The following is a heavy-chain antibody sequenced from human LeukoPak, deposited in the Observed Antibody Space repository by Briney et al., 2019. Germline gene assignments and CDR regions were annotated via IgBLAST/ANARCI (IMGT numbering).Heavy chain of an antibody. CDR2: ISGSGGST. J-gene: IGHJ4*02. V-gene: IGHV3-23*01. CDR3: AKAGEAVAGPFDY. Sequence: GGSLRLSCAASGFTFSSYAMSWARQAPGKGLEWVSTISGSGGSTYYADSVKGRFTISRDNSKNTLYLQMNSLRVEDTAVYYCAKAGEAVAGPFDYWGQGTLVTVSS. D-gene: IGHD6-19*01. CDR1: GFTFSSYA.